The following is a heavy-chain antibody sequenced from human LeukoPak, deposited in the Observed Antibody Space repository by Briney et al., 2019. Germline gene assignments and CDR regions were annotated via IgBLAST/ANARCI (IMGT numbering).Heavy chain of an antibody. J-gene: IGHJ3*02. V-gene: IGHV4-59*08. CDR2: IYNSGST. CDR1: GGSISSYY. D-gene: IGHD3-9*01. Sequence: SETLSLTCAVSGGSISSYYWTWIRQPPGKGLEWIGYIYNSGSTNYNPSLRSRVTISVDASKNQFSLKLNSVTAADTAVYYCARRNILTEGEAFDIWGQGILVTVSS. CDR3: ARRNILTEGEAFDI.